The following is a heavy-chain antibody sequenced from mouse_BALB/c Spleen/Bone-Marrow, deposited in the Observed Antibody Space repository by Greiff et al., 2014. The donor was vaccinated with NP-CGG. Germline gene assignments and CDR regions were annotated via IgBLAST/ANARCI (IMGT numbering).Heavy chain of an antibody. CDR1: GYTFTSYY. J-gene: IGHJ4*01. V-gene: IGHV1S81*02. CDR3: SRGRRDALDY. CDR2: INPSNGGT. Sequence: VKLVESGAELVRPGASVKLSCKASGYTFTSYYMYWVKQRPGQGLEWFGEINPSNGGTNFNEKFKNKATLTVDKSSGTAYMQLSSLTSEDTAVYYCSRGRRDALDYWGQGTSVTVSS.